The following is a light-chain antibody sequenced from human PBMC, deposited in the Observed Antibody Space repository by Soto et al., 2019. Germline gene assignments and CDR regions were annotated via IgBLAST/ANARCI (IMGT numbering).Light chain of an antibody. Sequence: ALTQPPSASGSPGQSVTISCTGTSSDIGGYNYVSWYQQHPGKAPKLMIYEVSKRPSGVPDRFSGSKSGNTASLTVSGLQAEDEADYYCSSYAGSNNYVFGSGTKVTVL. V-gene: IGLV2-8*01. J-gene: IGLJ1*01. CDR2: EVS. CDR3: SSYAGSNNYV. CDR1: SSDIGGYNY.